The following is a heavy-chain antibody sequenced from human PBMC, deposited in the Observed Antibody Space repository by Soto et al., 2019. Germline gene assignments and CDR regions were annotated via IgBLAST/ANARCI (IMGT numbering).Heavy chain of an antibody. CDR1: GGTFSSYT. CDR2: IIPILGIA. CDR3: ARGGKSFSDQLPVLTTNTFDP. Sequence: GASVKVSCKASGGTFSSYTISWVRQAPGQGLEWMGRIIPILGIANYAQKFQGRVTITADKSTSTAYMELSSLRSEDTAVYYCARGGKSFSDQLPVLTTNTFDPWGQGTLVTVSS. V-gene: IGHV1-69*02. D-gene: IGHD4-4*01. J-gene: IGHJ5*02.